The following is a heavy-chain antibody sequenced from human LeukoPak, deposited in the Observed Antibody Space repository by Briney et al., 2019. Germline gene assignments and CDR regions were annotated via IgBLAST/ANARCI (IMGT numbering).Heavy chain of an antibody. CDR2: IWYDGSNK. J-gene: IGHJ4*02. V-gene: IGHV3-33*06. Sequence: PGGSLRLSCAASGFTFSSYGMHWVRQAPGKGLEWVAVIWYDGSNKYYADSVKGRFTISRDNSKNTLYLQMNSLRAEDTAVYYCAKDPYYYGSGSYYKGGGQGTLVTVSS. CDR3: AKDPYYYGSGSYYKG. D-gene: IGHD3-10*01. CDR1: GFTFSSYG.